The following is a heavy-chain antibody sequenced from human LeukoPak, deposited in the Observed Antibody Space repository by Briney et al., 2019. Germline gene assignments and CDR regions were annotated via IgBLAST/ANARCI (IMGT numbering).Heavy chain of an antibody. D-gene: IGHD3-10*01. J-gene: IGHJ4*02. CDR2: ISAYNGNT. V-gene: IGHV1-18*01. CDR3: ARDLPHYYGSGSYFHTIDY. Sequence: ASVKVSCKASGYTFTSYGISWVRQAPGQGLEWMGWISAYNGNTNYAQKLQGRVTMTTDTSTSTAYMELRSLRSDDTAVYYCARDLPHYYGSGSYFHTIDYWGQGTLVTVSS. CDR1: GYTFTSYG.